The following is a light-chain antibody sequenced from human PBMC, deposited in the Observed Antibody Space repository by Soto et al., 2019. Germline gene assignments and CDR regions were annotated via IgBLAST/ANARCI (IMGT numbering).Light chain of an antibody. V-gene: IGKV3-15*01. CDR2: GAS. CDR3: QQYNNWQGT. Sequence: EIVMTQSPATLSVYPGERATLSCRASQSVGGNLAWYQQKPGQAPRLLMHGASTRATGIPARFSGSGSGTEFTLTISSLQSEDFAVYYCQQYNNWQGTFGQGTKVDIK. J-gene: IGKJ1*01. CDR1: QSVGGN.